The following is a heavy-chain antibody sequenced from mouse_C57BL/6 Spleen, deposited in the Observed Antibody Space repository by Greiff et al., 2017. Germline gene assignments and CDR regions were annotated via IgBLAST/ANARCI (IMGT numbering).Heavy chain of an antibody. Sequence: EVKLQESGPGLVKPSQSLSLTCSVTGYSITSGYYWNWIRQFPGNKLEWMGYISYDGSNNYNPSLKNRISITRDTSKNQFFLKLNSVTTEDTATYYCARDIYDYVAWFAYWGQGTLVTVSA. CDR2: ISYDGSN. D-gene: IGHD2-4*01. V-gene: IGHV3-6*01. CDR1: GYSITSGYY. J-gene: IGHJ3*01. CDR3: ARDIYDYVAWFAY.